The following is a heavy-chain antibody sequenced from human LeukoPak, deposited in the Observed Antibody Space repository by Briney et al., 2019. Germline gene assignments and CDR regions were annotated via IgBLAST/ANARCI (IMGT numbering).Heavy chain of an antibody. Sequence: GGSLRLACAASGFTFDDYAMHWVRQAPGKGLEWVSLISGDGGSTYYADSVKGRCTISRDNSKNTLSLQMNSLRTEDTALYYCAKDLGYSSSWALDYWGQGTLVTVSS. D-gene: IGHD6-13*01. J-gene: IGHJ4*02. CDR3: AKDLGYSSSWALDY. CDR1: GFTFDDYA. CDR2: ISGDGGST. V-gene: IGHV3-43*02.